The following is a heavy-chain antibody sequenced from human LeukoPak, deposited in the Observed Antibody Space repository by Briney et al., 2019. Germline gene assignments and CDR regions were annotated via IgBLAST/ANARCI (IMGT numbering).Heavy chain of an antibody. D-gene: IGHD2-21*02. J-gene: IGHJ4*02. CDR3: TRDFGSIVVVTAIVD. V-gene: IGHV3-7*01. CDR2: IKPDGSEK. CDR1: GFTFSSYW. Sequence: GGSLRLSCAASGFTFSSYWMSWVRQAPGKGLEWVANIKPDGSEKYYVDSVKGRFTISRDNAKNSLYLQMNSLRAEDTAIYYCTRDFGSIVVVTAIVDWGQGTLVTVSS.